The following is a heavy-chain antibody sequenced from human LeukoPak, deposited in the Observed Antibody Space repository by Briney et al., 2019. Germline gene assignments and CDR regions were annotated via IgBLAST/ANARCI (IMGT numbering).Heavy chain of an antibody. CDR2: MNPNSGNT. CDR1: GGTFSSYA. Sequence: ASVKVSCKASGGTFSSYAISWVRQATGQGLEWMGWMNPNSGNTGYAQKFQGRVTMTRNTSISTAYMELSSLRSEDTAVYYCARGPYYYDSDLWVAFDIWGQGTMVTVSS. CDR3: ARGPYYYDSDLWVAFDI. J-gene: IGHJ3*02. V-gene: IGHV1-8*02. D-gene: IGHD3-22*01.